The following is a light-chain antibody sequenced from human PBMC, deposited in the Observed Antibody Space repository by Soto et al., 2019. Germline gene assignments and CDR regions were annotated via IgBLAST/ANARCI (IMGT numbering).Light chain of an antibody. V-gene: IGKV1-12*01. CDR1: QSVSSW. CDR3: HQASSFPLT. J-gene: IGKJ4*01. CDR2: AAS. Sequence: DIQMTQSPSSVSASVGDRVTITCRASQSVSSWLAWYQQKPGKAPNLLIYAASNLQSGVPSRFSGSESGIDFTLTISSLQPEDFATYYCHQASSFPLTFGGGTKVEIK.